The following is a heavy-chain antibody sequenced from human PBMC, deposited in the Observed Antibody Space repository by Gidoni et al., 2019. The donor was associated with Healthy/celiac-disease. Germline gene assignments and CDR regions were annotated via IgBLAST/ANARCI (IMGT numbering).Heavy chain of an antibody. Sequence: QVQLVQSGAEVKKPGSSVKVSCKASGGTFSSYALSWVRQAPGQGLEWMGGIIPIFGTANYAQKFQGRVTITADESTSTAYMELSSLRSEDTAVYYCARDGNYSSGWRRWVEGRYYFDYWGQGTLVTVSS. V-gene: IGHV1-69*01. CDR2: IIPIFGTA. CDR3: ARDGNYSSGWRRWVEGRYYFDY. J-gene: IGHJ4*02. CDR1: GGTFSSYA. D-gene: IGHD6-19*01.